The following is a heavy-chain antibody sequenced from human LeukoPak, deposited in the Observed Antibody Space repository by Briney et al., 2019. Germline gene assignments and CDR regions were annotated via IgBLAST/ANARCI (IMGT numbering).Heavy chain of an antibody. D-gene: IGHD2-2*01. CDR1: GGTFISYA. CDR3: AGPQDIVVVPAALLGDYYYMDV. Sequence: SVKVSCKASGGTFISYAISWVRQAPGQGLEWMGGIIPIFGTANYAQKFQGRVTITADESTSTAYMELSSLRSEDTAVYYCAGPQDIVVVPAALLGDYYYMDVWGKGTTVTVSS. V-gene: IGHV1-69*13. J-gene: IGHJ6*03. CDR2: IIPIFGTA.